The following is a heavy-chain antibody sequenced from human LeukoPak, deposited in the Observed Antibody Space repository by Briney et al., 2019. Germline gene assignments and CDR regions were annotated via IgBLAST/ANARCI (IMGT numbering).Heavy chain of an antibody. CDR1: GGSISSSVYY. J-gene: IGHJ4*02. CDR2: IHYSGST. Sequence: KPSGTLSLTCTVSGGSISSSVYYWGWIRQPPGKGLEWIGTIHYSGSTYYNPSLKSRVTISVDTSKNRFSLNLSSVTAADTAVYYCARHGKNYYDSAGYYYFEYWGQGTLVTVSS. D-gene: IGHD3-22*01. CDR3: ARHGKNYYDSAGYYYFEY. V-gene: IGHV4-39*01.